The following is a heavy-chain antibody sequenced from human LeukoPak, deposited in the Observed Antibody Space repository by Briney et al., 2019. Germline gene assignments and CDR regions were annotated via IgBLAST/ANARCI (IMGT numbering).Heavy chain of an antibody. CDR3: ARGYCTNGVCSSDYFDY. V-gene: IGHV4-31*03. CDR2: IYNSGST. Sequence: SEPLSLTCTVSGGSISSGGYYWNWIRQHPGKGLEWIGYIYNSGSTYYNPSLKSRSTISVDTSKNQFSLKLSSVTAADTAVYYCARGYCTNGVCSSDYFDYWGQGTLVTASS. CDR1: GGSISSGGYY. D-gene: IGHD2-8*01. J-gene: IGHJ4*02.